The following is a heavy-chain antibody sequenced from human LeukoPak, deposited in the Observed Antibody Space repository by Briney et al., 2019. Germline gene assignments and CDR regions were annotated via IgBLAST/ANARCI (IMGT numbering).Heavy chain of an antibody. D-gene: IGHD3-22*01. J-gene: IGHJ3*02. CDR2: ISSNGGST. CDR3: ATSHLRYYYDSSGSGAFDI. V-gene: IGHV3-64*01. Sequence: GGSLRLSCAASGFTFSSYAMHWVRQAPGKGLEYVSAISSNGGSTYYANSVKGRFTISRDNSKNTLYLQMGSLRAEDMAVYYCATSHLRYYYDSSGSGAFDIWGQGTMVTVPS. CDR1: GFTFSSYA.